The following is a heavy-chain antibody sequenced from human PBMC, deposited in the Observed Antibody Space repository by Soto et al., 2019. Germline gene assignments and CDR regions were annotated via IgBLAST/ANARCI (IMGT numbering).Heavy chain of an antibody. CDR2: IIPILGIA. CDR3: ARPATYYYDPGAAFDI. D-gene: IGHD3-22*01. V-gene: IGHV1-69*02. CDR1: GGTFSSYT. Sequence: QVQLVQSGAEVKKPGSSVKVSCKASGGTFSSYTISWVRQAPGQGLEWMGRIIPILGIANYAQKFQGRVTITADKSTSTAYMELSSLRSEDTAVYYCARPATYYYDPGAAFDIWGQGTMVTVSS. J-gene: IGHJ3*02.